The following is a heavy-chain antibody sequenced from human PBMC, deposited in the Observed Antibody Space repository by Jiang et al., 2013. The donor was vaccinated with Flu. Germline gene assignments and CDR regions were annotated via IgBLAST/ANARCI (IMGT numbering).Heavy chain of an antibody. CDR1: GGSFSGYY. Sequence: LLKPSETLSLTCAVYGGSFSGYYWSWIRQPPGKGLEWIGEINHSGSTNYNPSLKSRVTISVDTSKNQFSLKLSSVTAADTAVYYCARGLYYYDSSGYPYWGQGNPGHRLL. J-gene: IGHJ4*02. CDR3: ARGLYYYDSSGYPY. D-gene: IGHD3-22*01. CDR2: INHSGST. V-gene: IGHV4-34*01.